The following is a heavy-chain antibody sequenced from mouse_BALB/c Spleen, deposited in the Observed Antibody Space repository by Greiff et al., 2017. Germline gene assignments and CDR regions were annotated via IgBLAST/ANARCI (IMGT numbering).Heavy chain of an antibody. D-gene: IGHD2-14*01. CDR1: GYTFSSYW. J-gene: IGHJ4*01. CDR3: ARKVGTEGYAMDY. CDR2: ILPGSGST. Sequence: VQLQQSGAELMKPGASVKISCKATGYTFSSYWIEWVKQRPGHGLEWIGEILPGSGSTNYNEKFKGKATFTADTSSNTAYMQLSSLTSEDSAVYYCARKVGTEGYAMDYWGQGTSVTVSS. V-gene: IGHV1-9*01.